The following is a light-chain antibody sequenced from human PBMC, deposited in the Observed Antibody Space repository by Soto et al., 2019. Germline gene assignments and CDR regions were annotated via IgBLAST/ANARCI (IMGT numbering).Light chain of an antibody. J-gene: IGKJ2*01. CDR1: ESIATW. V-gene: IGKV1-5*01. CDR3: HQYNSY. Sequence: DDHMTQSPSTLAAAVGDRVTITCRASESIATWLAWYQQRQGQAPKLLIYDAARLESGVPSRFSGGGSGTEFTLTISGLQPEDFATYSSHQYNSYVGPGTILEI. CDR2: DAA.